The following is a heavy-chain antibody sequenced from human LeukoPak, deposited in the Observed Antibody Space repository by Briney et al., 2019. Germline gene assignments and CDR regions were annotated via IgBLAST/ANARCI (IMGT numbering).Heavy chain of an antibody. CDR1: GGSIRSSNW. CDR3: ATETYYDSSGPHFDY. Sequence: SETLSLTCAVSGGSIRSSNWWSWVRQPPGKGLEWIGEIYHTGNTNYNPSLKSRVAISVDKSKNQFSLKLSSVTAADTAVYYCATETYYDSSGPHFDYWGQGTLVTVSS. D-gene: IGHD3-22*01. V-gene: IGHV4-4*02. J-gene: IGHJ4*02. CDR2: IYHTGNT.